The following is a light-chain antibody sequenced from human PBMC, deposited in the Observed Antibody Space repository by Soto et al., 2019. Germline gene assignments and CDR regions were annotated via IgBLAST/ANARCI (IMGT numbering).Light chain of an antibody. CDR2: KAS. CDR1: QTISIW. CDR3: QQYKSSST. J-gene: IGKJ1*01. Sequence: DIQMTQPNATLSASVGDRVTITCRASQTISIWLAWYQQKPGKAPNLLINKASSLQSEVPSRFSGSGSGTEFTLTITSLQPDDFGVYYCQQYKSSSTFGQGTKVDIK. V-gene: IGKV1-5*03.